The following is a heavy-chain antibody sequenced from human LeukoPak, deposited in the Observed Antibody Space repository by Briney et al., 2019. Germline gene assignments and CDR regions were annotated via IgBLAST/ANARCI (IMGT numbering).Heavy chain of an antibody. CDR2: TRNKANSYTT. CDR1: GFTFSDHY. CDR3: ARASRGYSGYDWRGAFDI. D-gene: IGHD5-12*01. V-gene: IGHV3-72*01. J-gene: IGHJ3*02. Sequence: GGSLRLSCAASGFTFSDHYMDWVRQAPGKGLEWVGRTRNKANSYTTEYAASVKGRFTISRDDSKNSLYLQMNSLKTEDTAVYYCARASRGYSGYDWRGAFDIWGQGTMVTVSS.